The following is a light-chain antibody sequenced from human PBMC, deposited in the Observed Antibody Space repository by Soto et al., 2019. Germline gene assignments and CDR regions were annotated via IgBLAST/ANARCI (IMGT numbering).Light chain of an antibody. Sequence: QSALTQPASVSGSPGQSITISCTGTSSDVGGYNYVSWYQQHPGKAPKLMIYEVSNRPSGVSNRFSGSKSGNTASLTSSGLQAEDEAEYYCSSYTSSSTRVFGTGTKVTVL. CDR3: SSYTSSSTRV. CDR2: EVS. J-gene: IGLJ1*01. V-gene: IGLV2-14*01. CDR1: SSDVGGYNY.